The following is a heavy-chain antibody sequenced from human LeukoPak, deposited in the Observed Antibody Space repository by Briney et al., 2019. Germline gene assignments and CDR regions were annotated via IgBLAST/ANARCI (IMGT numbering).Heavy chain of an antibody. CDR3: ARGRIQLWLSGTYYYYGMDV. V-gene: IGHV4-34*01. CDR2: INHSGST. D-gene: IGHD5-18*01. J-gene: IGHJ6*02. CDR1: GGSISGYY. Sequence: PSETLSLTCTVSGGSISGYYWSWIRQPPGKGLEWIGEINHSGSTNYNPSLKSRVTISVDTSKNQFSLKLSSVTAADTAVYYCARGRIQLWLSGTYYYYGMDVWGQGTTVTVSS.